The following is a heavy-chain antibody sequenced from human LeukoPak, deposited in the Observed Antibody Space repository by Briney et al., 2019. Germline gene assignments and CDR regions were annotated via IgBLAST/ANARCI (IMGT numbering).Heavy chain of an antibody. CDR2: IYYIGST. D-gene: IGHD6-6*01. CDR3: ARDPSYSSLGNYYGMDV. Sequence: SETLSLTCTVSGDSVSRSSYYWTWIRQPPGEGLEWIGYIYYIGSTNYNPSLKSRVTISVDTSKNQFSLKLSSVTAADTAVYYCARDPSYSSLGNYYGMDVWGQGTTVTVSS. CDR1: GDSVSRSSYY. V-gene: IGHV4-61*01. J-gene: IGHJ6*02.